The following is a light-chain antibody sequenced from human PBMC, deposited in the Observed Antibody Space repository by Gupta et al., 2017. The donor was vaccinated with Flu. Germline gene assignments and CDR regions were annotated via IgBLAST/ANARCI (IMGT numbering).Light chain of an antibody. CDR1: QNINSW. V-gene: IGKV1-5*03. CDR2: KAT. Sequence: VGDRVTITCRASQNINSWLAWYQQKPGKAPKLLIHKATTVQSGVPLRFSGGGSGTEFTLTISSLQPDDFATYYCQQYDTCSTFGQGTKVEIK. J-gene: IGKJ1*01. CDR3: QQYDTCST.